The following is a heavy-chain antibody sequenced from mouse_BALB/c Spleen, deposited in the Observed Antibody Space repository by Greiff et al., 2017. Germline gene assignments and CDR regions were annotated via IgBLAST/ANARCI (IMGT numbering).Heavy chain of an antibody. CDR3: ARSGLLYFDY. V-gene: IGHV1S137*01. J-gene: IGHJ2*01. D-gene: IGHD2-3*01. CDR1: GYTFTDYA. CDR2: ISTYYGDA. Sequence: VQLQQSGAELVRPGVSVKISCKGSGYTFTDYAMHWVKQSHAKSLEWIGVISTYYGDASYNQKFKGKATMTVDKSSSTAYMELARLTSEDSAIYYCARSGLLYFDYWGQGTTLTVSS.